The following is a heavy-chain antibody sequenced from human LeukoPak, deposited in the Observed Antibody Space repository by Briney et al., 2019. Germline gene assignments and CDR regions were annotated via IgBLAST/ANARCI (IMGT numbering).Heavy chain of an antibody. CDR1: GFTLSSYG. CDR3: AKEAI. J-gene: IGHJ3*02. V-gene: IGHV3-30*18. Sequence: GGSLRLSCAASGFTLSSYGMHWVRQAPGKGLEWVAVISYDGSNKYYADSVRGRFTISRDNSKNTLYLQMNSLRAEDTAVYYCAKEAIWGQGTMVTVSS. CDR2: ISYDGSNK.